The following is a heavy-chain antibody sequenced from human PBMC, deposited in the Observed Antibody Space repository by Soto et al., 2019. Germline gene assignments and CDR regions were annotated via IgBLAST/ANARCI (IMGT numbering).Heavy chain of an antibody. J-gene: IGHJ4*02. CDR1: GCSIRSGNFC. Sequence: SETRSLTGIFSGCSIRSGNFCWRWIRQPPGKGLEWIAYIHSGGSTDYNPSLKSRVFISRDTSKNQFSLTVRSVTAADTAMYYCARVGDFAGAYWGQGHLVTVSS. V-gene: IGHV4-61*01. CDR2: IHSGGST. CDR3: ARVGDFAGAY. D-gene: IGHD6-13*01.